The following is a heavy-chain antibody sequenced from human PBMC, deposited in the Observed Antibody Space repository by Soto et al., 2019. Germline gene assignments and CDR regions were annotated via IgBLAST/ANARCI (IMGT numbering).Heavy chain of an antibody. CDR1: GFTFSSYF. CDR3: AKYDSGGSSFDF. CDR2: ISGST. D-gene: IGHD3-10*01. J-gene: IGHJ4*02. V-gene: IGHV3-23*01. Sequence: DVQLLESGGGLVQPGESLRLSCAASGFTFSSYFLAWVRQAPGKGLEWVATISGSTYYADSVKGRFTITRDNSKITLDLQMNRLRAEDSAVYYCAKYDSGGSSFDFWGQVTLVTVSS.